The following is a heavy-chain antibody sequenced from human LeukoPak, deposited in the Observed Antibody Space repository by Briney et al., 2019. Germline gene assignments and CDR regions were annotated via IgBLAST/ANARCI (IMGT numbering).Heavy chain of an antibody. CDR3: ARDVCSSSSCYLGS. J-gene: IGHJ4*02. D-gene: IGHD2-2*01. V-gene: IGHV1-2*02. Sequence: GASVKVPCKASGYTFTGYYMHWVRQAPGQGLEWMGWINPNSGGTNYAQKFQGRVTMTRDTSISTAYMELSGLRSDDTAVYYCARDVCSSSSCYLGSWGQGTLVTVSS. CDR2: INPNSGGT. CDR1: GYTFTGYY.